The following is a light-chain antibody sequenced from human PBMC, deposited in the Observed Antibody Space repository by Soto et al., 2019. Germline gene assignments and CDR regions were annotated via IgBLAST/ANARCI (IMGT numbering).Light chain of an antibody. V-gene: IGLV2-14*01. CDR3: SSYTSSSTLV. CDR1: SSDVGGYNY. Sequence: QSALTQPASVSGSPGRSITISCTGTSSDVGGYNYVSWYQQHPGKAPKLMIYEVSKRPSGVSNRFSGSKSGNTASLTISGLQAEDEADYYCSSYTSSSTLVFGGGTKLTVL. J-gene: IGLJ2*01. CDR2: EVS.